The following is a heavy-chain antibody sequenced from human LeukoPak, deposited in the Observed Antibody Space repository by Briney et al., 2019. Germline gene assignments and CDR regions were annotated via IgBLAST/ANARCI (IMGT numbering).Heavy chain of an antibody. V-gene: IGHV3-66*01. J-gene: IGHJ6*02. CDR1: GFTVTSNY. D-gene: IGHD3-22*01. Sequence: GGSLRLSCAASGFTVTSNYMSWVRQAPGKGLEWVSVIYSGGSTYHADSVKGRFTISRDNSKNTLYLQMNSLRAEDTAVYYCARGSGGYYDSGRRYYYGMDVWGQGTTVTVSS. CDR2: IYSGGST. CDR3: ARGSGGYYDSGRRYYYGMDV.